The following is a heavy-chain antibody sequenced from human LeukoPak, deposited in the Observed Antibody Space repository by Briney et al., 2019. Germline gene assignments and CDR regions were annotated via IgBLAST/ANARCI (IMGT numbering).Heavy chain of an antibody. V-gene: IGHV3-23*01. Sequence: GGSLRLSCAASGFTFSSYGMHWVRQAPGKGLEWVSGIIADFDTTYYADSVRGRFTISRDHSKNTLYLQMNSLRAEDTAIYYCAQDGTTTRYNWFDSWGQGTLVTVSS. D-gene: IGHD1-7*01. CDR2: IIADFDTT. CDR1: GFTFSSYG. CDR3: AQDGTTTRYNWFDS. J-gene: IGHJ5*01.